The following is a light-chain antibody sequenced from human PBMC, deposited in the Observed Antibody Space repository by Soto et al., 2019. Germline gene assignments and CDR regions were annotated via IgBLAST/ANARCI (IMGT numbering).Light chain of an antibody. Sequence: QSALTQPRSVSGSPGQSVTISCTGTSSDVGGYNYVSWYQQHPAKAPKLMIYDVSKRPSGMPDRFSGSKSGNKASLTISGLQAEDEADYYCCSYAGSYVFGTGTKLTVL. CDR1: SSDVGGYNY. V-gene: IGLV2-11*01. CDR3: CSYAGSYV. CDR2: DVS. J-gene: IGLJ1*01.